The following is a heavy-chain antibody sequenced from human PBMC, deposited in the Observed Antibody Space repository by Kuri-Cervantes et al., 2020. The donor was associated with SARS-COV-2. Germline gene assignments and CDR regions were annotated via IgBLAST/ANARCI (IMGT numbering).Heavy chain of an antibody. CDR2: VNHSGST. CDR3: ARAYGFLRYIYYMDV. J-gene: IGHJ6*03. D-gene: IGHD4-17*01. Sequence: SQTLSHTCAYHGESFSGYYWNWVRQPPGKGLEWIGEVNHSGSTNYNSSLKSRVTMSVDTSTKQFSLNLNSVTAADTAVYYCARAYGFLRYIYYMDVWGRGTTVTVSS. CDR1: GESFSGYY. V-gene: IGHV4-34*01.